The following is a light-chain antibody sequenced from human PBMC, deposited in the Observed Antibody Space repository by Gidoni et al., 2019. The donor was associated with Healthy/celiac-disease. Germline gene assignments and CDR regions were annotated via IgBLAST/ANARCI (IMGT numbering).Light chain of an antibody. CDR1: QSVLYSSNNKKY. CDR3: QQYYSTPLYT. J-gene: IGKJ2*01. Sequence: DIVMTQSPDSLAVSLGERATINCKSSQSVLYSSNNKKYLAWYQQKPGQPPKLLIYWASTRESGVPDRFSGSGSGTDFTLTIRSLQAEDVAVYYCQQYYSTPLYTFGQGTKLEIK. V-gene: IGKV4-1*01. CDR2: WAS.